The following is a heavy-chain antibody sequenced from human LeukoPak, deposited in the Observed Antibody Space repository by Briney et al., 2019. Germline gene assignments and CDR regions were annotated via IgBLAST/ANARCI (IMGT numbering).Heavy chain of an antibody. CDR1: GGSISSYY. Sequence: SETLSLTCTVSGGSISSYYWSWIRQHPGKGLEWIGYIYYSGSTYYNPSLKSRVTISVDTSKNQFSLRLSSVTAADTAVYYCALGYCGGGSCYAREYFQHWGQGTLVTVSS. CDR2: IYYSGST. V-gene: IGHV4-59*06. CDR3: ALGYCGGGSCYAREYFQH. D-gene: IGHD2-15*01. J-gene: IGHJ1*01.